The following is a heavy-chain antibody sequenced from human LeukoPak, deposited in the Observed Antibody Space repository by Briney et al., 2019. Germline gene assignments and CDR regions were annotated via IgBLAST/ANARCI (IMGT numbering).Heavy chain of an antibody. J-gene: IGHJ3*02. CDR2: IYYSGST. D-gene: IGHD1-26*01. V-gene: IGHV4-39*01. Sequence: PSETLSLTCTVSGGSISSSTYYWGWIRQPPGRGLEWIGSIYYSGSTYYNPSLKSRVTISVDTSKNQFSLKLNSVTAADTAVYYCATPYSGGYHGLDIWGQGTMVTVSS. CDR1: GGSISSSTYY. CDR3: ATPYSGGYHGLDI.